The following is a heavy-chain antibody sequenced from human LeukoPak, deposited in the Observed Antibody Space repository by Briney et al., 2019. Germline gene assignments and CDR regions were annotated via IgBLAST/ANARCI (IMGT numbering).Heavy chain of an antibody. V-gene: IGHV1-2*02. CDR1: GYTFTGYY. J-gene: IGHJ6*02. Sequence: ASVKVSCKASGYTFTGYYMHWVRQAPGQGLEWMGWINPNSGGTNYAQKFQGRVTMTRDTSISTAYMELSRLRSDDTAVYYCAREVTMIVVVITTSPYYGMDVWGQGTTVIVSS. CDR3: AREVTMIVVVITTSPYYGMDV. D-gene: IGHD3-22*01. CDR2: INPNSGGT.